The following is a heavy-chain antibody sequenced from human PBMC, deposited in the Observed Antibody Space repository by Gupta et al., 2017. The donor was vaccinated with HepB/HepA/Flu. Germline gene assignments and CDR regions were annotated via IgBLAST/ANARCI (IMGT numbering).Heavy chain of an antibody. CDR1: GFTFSSYG. Sequence: QVQLVESGGGVVQPGRSLRLSCAASGFTFSSYGMHWVRQAPGKGLEWVAVIWYDGSNKYYADSVKGRFTISRDNSKNTLYLQMNSLRAEDTAVYYCARGRRADTGVQSAFDIWGQGTMVTVSS. CDR3: ARGRRADTGVQSAFDI. D-gene: IGHD2-15*01. CDR2: IWYDGSNK. V-gene: IGHV3-33*01. J-gene: IGHJ3*02.